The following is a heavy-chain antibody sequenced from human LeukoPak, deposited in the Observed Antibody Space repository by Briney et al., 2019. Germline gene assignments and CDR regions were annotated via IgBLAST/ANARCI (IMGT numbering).Heavy chain of an antibody. J-gene: IGHJ4*02. CDR1: GFTFSSYW. CDR3: ARDSSGWTYYFDY. CDR2: IKQDGSEK. D-gene: IGHD6-19*01. Sequence: GGSLRLSCAASGFTFSSYWMSWVRPAPGKGLERVANIKQDGSEKYYGDSVKGRFTISRDNAKNSLYLQMNSLRAEDTAVYYCARDSSGWTYYFDYWGQGTLVTVSS. V-gene: IGHV3-7*01.